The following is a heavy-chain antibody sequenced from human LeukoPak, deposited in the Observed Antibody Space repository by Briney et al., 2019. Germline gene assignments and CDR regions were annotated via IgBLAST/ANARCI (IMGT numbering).Heavy chain of an antibody. D-gene: IGHD2-21*02. CDR3: ARAVNLHASCGGDCYHEYFQH. J-gene: IGHJ1*01. Sequence: GAPVKASYKASGYTFTRYGISWVRQAPGHRLEWRGWIGAYNGNIKYAQKLQGRVTMTTDTSTSTAYMELRSLRSDDTAVYYCARAVNLHASCGGDCYHEYFQHWGQGTLVTVSS. CDR1: GYTFTRYG. CDR2: IGAYNGNI. V-gene: IGHV1-18*04.